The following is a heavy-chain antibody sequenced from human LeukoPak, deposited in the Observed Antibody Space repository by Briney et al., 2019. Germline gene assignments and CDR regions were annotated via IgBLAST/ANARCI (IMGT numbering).Heavy chain of an antibody. CDR1: GFSFSNHG. CDR3: ARDSYQDYYGRFDP. Sequence: GRSLRLSCAASGFSFSNHGMHWVRQAPGKRLEWVAVIWDDGNNKRYANSVNGRFTISRDNSENTLYLQMNGLTAEDTAMYYCARDSYQDYYGRFDPWGQGTLVIVSS. D-gene: IGHD3-10*01. V-gene: IGHV3-33*01. CDR2: IWDDGNNK. J-gene: IGHJ5*02.